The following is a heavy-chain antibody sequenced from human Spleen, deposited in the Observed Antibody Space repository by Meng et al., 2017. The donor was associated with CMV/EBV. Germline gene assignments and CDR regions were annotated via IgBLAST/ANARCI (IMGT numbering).Heavy chain of an antibody. D-gene: IGHD6-25*01. CDR1: GFNFNTYS. V-gene: IGHV3-23*01. CDR2: IRGSGGSA. J-gene: IGHJ6*02. CDR3: ARDRSGYYYYYGMDV. Sequence: GGSLRLSCAASGFNFNTYSMNWVRQAPGKGLEWVAGIRGSGGSASYADSVKGRFTISRDTSKNTLFLQMNSLRAEDTAVYYCARDRSGYYYYYGMDVWGQGTTVTVSS.